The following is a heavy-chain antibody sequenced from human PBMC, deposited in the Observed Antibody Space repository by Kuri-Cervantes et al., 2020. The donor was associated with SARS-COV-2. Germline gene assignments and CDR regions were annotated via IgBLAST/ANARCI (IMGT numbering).Heavy chain of an antibody. D-gene: IGHD5-18*01. V-gene: IGHV1-69*13. CDR2: IIPIFGTA. Sequence: SVKVSCKASGGTFSSYAISWVRQAPGQGLEWMGRIIPIFGTANYAQKFQGRVTITADEPTSTAYMELSSLRSEDTAVYYCAREAGYSTYVSQSYYFDYWGQGTLVTVSS. CDR3: AREAGYSTYVSQSYYFDY. J-gene: IGHJ4*02. CDR1: GGTFSSYA.